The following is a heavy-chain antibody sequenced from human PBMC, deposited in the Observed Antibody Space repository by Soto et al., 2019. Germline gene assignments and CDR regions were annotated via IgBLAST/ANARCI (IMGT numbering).Heavy chain of an antibody. CDR1: GFTFSSYG. J-gene: IGHJ4*02. V-gene: IGHV3-30*18. CDR3: AKDLTGGNYVPDY. D-gene: IGHD4-4*01. Sequence: GGSLRLSCAASGFTFSSYGMHWVRQAPGKGLEWVAVISYDGSNKYYADSVKGRFTISRDNSKNTLYLQMNSLRAEDTAVYYCAKDLTGGNYVPDYWGQGTLVTVSS. CDR2: ISYDGSNK.